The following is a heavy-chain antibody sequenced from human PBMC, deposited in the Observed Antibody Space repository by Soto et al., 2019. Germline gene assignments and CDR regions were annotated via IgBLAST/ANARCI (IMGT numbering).Heavy chain of an antibody. CDR1: GYSISSGDY. CDR2: IYHVWST. J-gene: IGHJ5*02. Sequence: SETLSLTCAVSGYSISSGDYWGWLRQPPGKGREWIGSIYHVWSTYYKPSLSSGVTLSIDMTNNHVSLILNSVTAADTAVYYCARVGPWVPYYYDSSPYTFENWFDPWGQGTLVTVSS. D-gene: IGHD3-22*01. V-gene: IGHV4-38-2*01. CDR3: ARVGPWVPYYYDSSPYTFENWFDP.